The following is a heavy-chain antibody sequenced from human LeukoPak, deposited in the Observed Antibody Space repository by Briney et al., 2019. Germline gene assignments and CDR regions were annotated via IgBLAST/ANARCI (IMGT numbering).Heavy chain of an antibody. J-gene: IGHJ4*02. CDR3: ARESYGSGSYYNAY. V-gene: IGHV7-4-1*02. CDR2: INTNTGNP. CDR1: GYTFTSYD. Sequence: ASVKVSCKASGYTFTSYDINWVRQATGQGLEWMGWINTNTGNPTYAQGFTGRFVFSLDTSVSTAYLQISSLKAEDTAVYYCARESYGSGSYYNAYWGQGTLVTVSS. D-gene: IGHD3-10*01.